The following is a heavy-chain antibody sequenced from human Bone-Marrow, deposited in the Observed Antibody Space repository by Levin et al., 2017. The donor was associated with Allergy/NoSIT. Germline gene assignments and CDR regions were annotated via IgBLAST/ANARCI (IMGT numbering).Heavy chain of an antibody. D-gene: IGHD3-16*01. J-gene: IGHJ6*02. Sequence: SVKVSCKATGGTFSNYVITWVRQAPGQGLEWMGGIIPMYGTTWYAQKFQGRVTVTADESTNTAYMDLSSLRSEDTALYYCARDRGSYPYDYGMDVWGQGTTVTVSS. CDR3: ARDRGSYPYDYGMDV. CDR1: GGTFSNYV. V-gene: IGHV1-69*13. CDR2: IIPMYGTT.